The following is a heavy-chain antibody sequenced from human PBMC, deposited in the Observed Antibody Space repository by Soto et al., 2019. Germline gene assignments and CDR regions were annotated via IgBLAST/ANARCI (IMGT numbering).Heavy chain of an antibody. J-gene: IGHJ3*02. D-gene: IGHD1-26*01. V-gene: IGHV4-4*07. CDR3: GRYRSWAADI. Sequence: ETLARTFTVSGDSMSNYYWSWIRQSAGKGLQLIGRISATGRTTYISSLKSRVSFSLDASKNHFSLHLKFVTAADKAVYFCGRYRSWAADIWGREKMVPIS. CDR2: ISATGRT. CDR1: GDSMSNYY.